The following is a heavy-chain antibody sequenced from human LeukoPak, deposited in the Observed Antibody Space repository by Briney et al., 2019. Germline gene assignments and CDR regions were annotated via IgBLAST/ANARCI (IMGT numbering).Heavy chain of an antibody. D-gene: IGHD3-10*01. CDR3: GGWSKYNYYPYYLDV. J-gene: IGHJ6*03. V-gene: IGHV3-74*01. Sequence: GGSLRLSCATSGFTYRNYWMHWVRHVPGKGLLWLARINREGTFTAYADAVQGRFTISRDNAKNTLYLQMNSLRVDDTAVYYCGGWSKYNYYPYYLDVWGKGTTVTVSS. CDR2: INREGTFT. CDR1: GFTYRNYW.